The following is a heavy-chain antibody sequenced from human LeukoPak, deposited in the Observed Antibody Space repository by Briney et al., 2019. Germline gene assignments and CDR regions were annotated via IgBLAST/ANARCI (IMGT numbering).Heavy chain of an antibody. CDR1: GFTFSSYG. V-gene: IGHV3-30*18. CDR2: ISYDGSNK. J-gene: IGHJ6*02. CDR3: AKGVYSSSWYGTWGYYYGMDV. Sequence: PGGSLRLSCAASGFTFSSYGMHWVRQAPGKGLEWVAVISYDGSNKYYADSVKGRFTISRDNSKNTLYLQMNSLRAEDTAVYYCAKGVYSSSWYGTWGYYYGMDVWGQGTTVTVSS. D-gene: IGHD6-13*01.